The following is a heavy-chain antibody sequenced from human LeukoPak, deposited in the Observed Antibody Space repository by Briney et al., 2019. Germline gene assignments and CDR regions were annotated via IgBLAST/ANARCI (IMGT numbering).Heavy chain of an antibody. D-gene: IGHD3-3*01. CDR2: IWYDGSNE. CDR1: GFTFSRFG. J-gene: IGHJ4*02. CDR3: AREPSFGVVFGY. Sequence: GGSLRLSCAASGFTFSRFGMHWVRQAPGKGLEWVAAIWYDGSNEKYVDSVKGRFTISRDNSKNTLYLQMNSLRAEDTAVYYCAREPSFGVVFGYWGQGTLVTVSS. V-gene: IGHV3-33*01.